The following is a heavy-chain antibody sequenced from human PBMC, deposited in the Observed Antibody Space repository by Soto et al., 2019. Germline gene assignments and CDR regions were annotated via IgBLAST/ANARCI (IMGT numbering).Heavy chain of an antibody. D-gene: IGHD2-21*01. J-gene: IGHJ6*02. CDR2: IYPGDSDT. Sequence: GESLKISCKGSGYSFTSYWIGWVRQMPGKGLEWMGIIYPGDSDTRYSPSFQGQVTISADKSISTAYLQWSSLKASDTALYYCARRSDSRLIDRTYGMDVWGQGTTVTVSS. CDR1: GYSFTSYW. V-gene: IGHV5-51*01. CDR3: ARRSDSRLIDRTYGMDV.